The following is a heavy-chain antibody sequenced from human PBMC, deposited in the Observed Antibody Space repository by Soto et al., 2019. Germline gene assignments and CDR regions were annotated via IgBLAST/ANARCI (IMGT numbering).Heavy chain of an antibody. CDR2: INHSGST. D-gene: IGHD1-1*01. CDR1: GGSFSGYY. Sequence: SETLSLTCAVYGGSFSGYYWSWIRQPPGKGLEWIGEINHSGSTNYNPSLKSRVTISVDTSKNQFSLKLSSVTAADTAVYYCARGPSAGTTIDYWGQGTLVTVSS. J-gene: IGHJ4*02. CDR3: ARGPSAGTTIDY. V-gene: IGHV4-34*01.